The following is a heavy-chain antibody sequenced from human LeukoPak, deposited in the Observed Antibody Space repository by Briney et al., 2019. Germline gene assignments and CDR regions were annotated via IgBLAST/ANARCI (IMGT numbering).Heavy chain of an antibody. J-gene: IGHJ3*02. CDR2: FYTSEST. CDR1: GGSVSSGSYY. CDR3: ATGGGAFDI. D-gene: IGHD3-16*01. Sequence: SQTLSLTCTVSGGSVSSGSYYWSWLPQPAGQGLEWIGRFYTSESTNYNPSLKSRVTISVDTSKNQFSLKLSSVTAADTAVYYCATGGGAFDIWGQGTMVTVSS. V-gene: IGHV4-61*02.